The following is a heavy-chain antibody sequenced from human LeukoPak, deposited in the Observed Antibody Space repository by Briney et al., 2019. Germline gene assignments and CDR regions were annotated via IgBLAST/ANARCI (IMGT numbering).Heavy chain of an antibody. Sequence: QSGGSLRLSCAASGFTFSSYWMSWVRQAPGKGLEWVANIKQDGSEKYYVDSVKGRFTISRDNAKNSLYLQMNSLRAEDTAVYYCARVLGRRWLVNHDAFDIWGQGTTVTVSS. CDR2: IKQDGSEK. CDR3: ARVLGRRWLVNHDAFDI. J-gene: IGHJ3*02. D-gene: IGHD6-19*01. V-gene: IGHV3-7*01. CDR1: GFTFSSYW.